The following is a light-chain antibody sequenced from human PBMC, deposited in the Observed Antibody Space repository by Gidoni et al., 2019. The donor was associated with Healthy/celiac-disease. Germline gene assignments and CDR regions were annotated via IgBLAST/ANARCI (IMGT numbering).Light chain of an antibody. V-gene: IGKV4-1*01. Sequence: DIVMTQPPDSLAVSLGESATINCKSSQSVLYSSNHKNYLAWYQQKPGQPPKLLIYWASTRESGVPDRFSGSGSGTDFTLTISSLQAEDVAVYYCQQYYSTPLTFGGGTKVEIK. CDR2: WAS. CDR1: QSVLYSSNHKNY. J-gene: IGKJ4*01. CDR3: QQYYSTPLT.